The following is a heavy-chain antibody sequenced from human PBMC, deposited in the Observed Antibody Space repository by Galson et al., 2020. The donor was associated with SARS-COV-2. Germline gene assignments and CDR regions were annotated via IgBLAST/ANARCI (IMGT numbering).Heavy chain of an antibody. D-gene: IGHD4-17*01. CDR3: ARHSASTGNYFDY. CDR2: IKEDGTAA. CDR1: GFTFSRHW. J-gene: IGHJ4*02. Sequence: GESLKISCAASGFTFSRHWMSWVRQAPGKGLEWVADIKEDGTAAYYGDSVRGRFTISRDNAKNSLYVQVDSLRAEDTAVYYCARHSASTGNYFDYWGQGTLVTVSS. V-gene: IGHV3-7*01.